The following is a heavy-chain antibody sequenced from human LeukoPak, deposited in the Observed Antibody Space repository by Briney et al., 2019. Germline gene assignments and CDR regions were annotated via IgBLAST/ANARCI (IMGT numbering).Heavy chain of an antibody. CDR3: ARHGSYYYILAGYYGPQPFDY. CDR2: IYYSGST. CDR1: GGSISSGRYY. J-gene: IGHJ4*02. Sequence: SETLSLTRPVTGGSISSGRYYWSWIRHHPGRGLEWIGYIYYSGSTNYNPSFKERVTISVCASKNQFFLKLSSVTAADTAVYYCARHGSYYYILAGYYGPQPFDYWGQGTLVTVSS. D-gene: IGHD3-9*01. V-gene: IGHV4-61*01.